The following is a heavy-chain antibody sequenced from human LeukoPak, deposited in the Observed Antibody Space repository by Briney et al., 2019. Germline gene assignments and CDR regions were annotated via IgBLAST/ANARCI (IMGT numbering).Heavy chain of an antibody. J-gene: IGHJ4*02. Sequence: PSETLSLTCTVSGSSISSYYWSWIRQPPGKGLEWIGYIYYSGTTNYNPSLESRVTISIDTSKNHFSLKLRSVTPADTAVYYCARGPHVRLSPAAIDYWGQGTLVTVSS. CDR3: ARGPHVRLSPAAIDY. V-gene: IGHV4-59*01. D-gene: IGHD2-2*01. CDR2: IYYSGTT. CDR1: GSSISSYY.